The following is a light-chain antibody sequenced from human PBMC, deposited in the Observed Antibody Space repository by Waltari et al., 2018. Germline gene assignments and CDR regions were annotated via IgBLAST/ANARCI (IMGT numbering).Light chain of an antibody. Sequence: EIVLTQSPATLSLSPGERATLSCRASQSVSSYLAWYQPKPGQAPRLLIYDASNRATGIPARFSGSGSGTDFTLTISSLEPEDFAVYYCQQRSNWPPSWTFGQGTKLEIK. CDR1: QSVSSY. V-gene: IGKV3-11*01. CDR3: QQRSNWPPSWT. CDR2: DAS. J-gene: IGKJ2*01.